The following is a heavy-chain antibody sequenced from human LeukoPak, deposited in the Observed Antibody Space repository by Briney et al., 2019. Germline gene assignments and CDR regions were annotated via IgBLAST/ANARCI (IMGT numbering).Heavy chain of an antibody. Sequence: PGGSLRLSRAAYGFTFSSDWMSWVRQAPGKGLEWVANIKQDGSEKYYVDSVKGRFTISRDNAKNSLYLQMNSLRAEDTAVCYCARGPHRYGDYYFDYWGQGTLVTVSS. D-gene: IGHD4-17*01. CDR2: IKQDGSEK. CDR3: ARGPHRYGDYYFDY. V-gene: IGHV3-7*01. CDR1: GFTFSSDW. J-gene: IGHJ4*02.